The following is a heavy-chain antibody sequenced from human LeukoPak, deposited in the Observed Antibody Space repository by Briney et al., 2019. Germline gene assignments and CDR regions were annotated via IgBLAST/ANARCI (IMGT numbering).Heavy chain of an antibody. CDR1: GGSISSYY. CDR3: ARQRVLRFLEWPLDY. Sequence: PSETLSLTCTVSGGSISSYYWSWIRQPPGKGLEWIGYIYYSGSTNYNPSLKSRVTISVDTSKNQFSLKLSSVTAADTAVYYCARQRVLRFLEWPLDYWGQGTLVTVSS. J-gene: IGHJ4*02. D-gene: IGHD3-3*01. V-gene: IGHV4-59*01. CDR2: IYYSGST.